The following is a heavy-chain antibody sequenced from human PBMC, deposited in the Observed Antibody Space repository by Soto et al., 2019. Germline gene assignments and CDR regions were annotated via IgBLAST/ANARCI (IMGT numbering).Heavy chain of an antibody. CDR1: GGSISSSSYY. D-gene: IGHD2-2*01. CDR3: ARRVPADPVDWFDP. CDR2: IYYSGST. J-gene: IGHJ5*02. Sequence: SETLSLTCTVSGGSISSSSYYWGWIRQPPGKGLEWIGSIYYSGSTYYNPSLKSRVTISVDTSKNQFSLKLSSVTAADTAVYYCARRVPADPVDWFDPWGQGTLVTVSS. V-gene: IGHV4-39*01.